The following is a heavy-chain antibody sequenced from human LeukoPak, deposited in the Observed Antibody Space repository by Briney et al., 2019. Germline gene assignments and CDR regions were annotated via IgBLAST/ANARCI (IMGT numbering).Heavy chain of an antibody. D-gene: IGHD5-24*01. CDR1: GFTFSSYA. CDR3: VKTGEMATINLDY. CDR2: LSYDGSNK. V-gene: IGHV3-30-3*01. J-gene: IGHJ4*02. Sequence: PGRSLRPSCAASGFTFSSYAMDWVRQAPGKGLEWVAVLSYDGSNKYYADSVRGRFTISRDNSKNTLFLQMNSLRAEDTAVYYCVKTGEMATINLDYWGQGTLVTVSS.